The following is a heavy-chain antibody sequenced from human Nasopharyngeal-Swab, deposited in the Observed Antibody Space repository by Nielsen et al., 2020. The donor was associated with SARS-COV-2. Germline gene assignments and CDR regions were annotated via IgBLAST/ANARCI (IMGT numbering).Heavy chain of an antibody. J-gene: IGHJ4*02. V-gene: IGHV1-3*01. CDR2: INASNGNT. D-gene: IGHD3-10*01. CDR1: GYTFTSYA. Sequence: ASVKVSCKASGYTFTSYAMHWVRQAPGQRLEWMGWINASNGNTKYSQKFQGRVTITRDTSASTAYMELSSLRSEDTAVYYCARDTTGYGSGSIDWGQGTLVTVSS. CDR3: ARDTTGYGSGSID.